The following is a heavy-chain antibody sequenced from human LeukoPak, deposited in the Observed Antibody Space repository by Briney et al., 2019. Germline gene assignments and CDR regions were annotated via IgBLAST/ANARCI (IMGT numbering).Heavy chain of an antibody. Sequence: PGGSLRLSCAASGFIFNNYGIHWVRQAPGKGLEWVALIWYDGSNKYYADSVKGRFTISRDNSKNTVYLQMNSLRAEDTAVYYCARAGLGAAADVWGQGTLVTVSS. V-gene: IGHV3-33*01. CDR3: ARAGLGAAADV. D-gene: IGHD6-13*01. CDR1: GFIFNNYG. CDR2: IWYDGSNK. J-gene: IGHJ4*02.